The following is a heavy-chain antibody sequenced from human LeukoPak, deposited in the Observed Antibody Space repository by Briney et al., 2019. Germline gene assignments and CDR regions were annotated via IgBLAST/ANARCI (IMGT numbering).Heavy chain of an antibody. CDR1: GYTFTGYY. V-gene: IGHV1-2*02. D-gene: IGHD6-13*01. Sequence: WASVKVSCKASGYTFTGYYMHWVRQAPGQGLEWMGWINPNSGGTNYAQKFQGRVTMTRDTSISTAYMELSRLRPDDTAVYYCARALGRIAAAGTGYWGQGTLVTVSS. J-gene: IGHJ4*02. CDR2: INPNSGGT. CDR3: ARALGRIAAAGTGY.